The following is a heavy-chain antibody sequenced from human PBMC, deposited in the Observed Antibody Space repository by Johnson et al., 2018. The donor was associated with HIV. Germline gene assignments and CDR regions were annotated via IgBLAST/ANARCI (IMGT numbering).Heavy chain of an antibody. CDR2: ISWNGGST. J-gene: IGHJ3*02. V-gene: IGHV3-9*01. Sequence: VQLVESGGGLVQPGRSLRLSCAASGFTFDDYAMHWVRQAPGKGLEWVSGISWNGGSTGYADSVKGRFTISRDNAKNSLYLQMNSLRAEETALYYCARGDGGSTDAFDIWGQGTMVTVSS. CDR1: GFTFDDYA. D-gene: IGHD1-26*01. CDR3: ARGDGGSTDAFDI.